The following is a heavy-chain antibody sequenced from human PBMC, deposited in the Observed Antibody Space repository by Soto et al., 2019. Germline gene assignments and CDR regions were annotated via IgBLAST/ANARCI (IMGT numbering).Heavy chain of an antibody. CDR3: ATTYYDFWSEFDP. V-gene: IGHV4-34*01. J-gene: IGHJ5*02. CDR1: GGSFSGYY. Sequence: SETLSLTCAVYGGSFSGYYWSWIRQPPGKGLEWIGEINHSGSTNYNPSLKSRVTISVDTSKNQFSLKLSSVTAADTAVYYCATTYYDFWSEFDPWGQGTLVTVSS. D-gene: IGHD3-3*01. CDR2: INHSGST.